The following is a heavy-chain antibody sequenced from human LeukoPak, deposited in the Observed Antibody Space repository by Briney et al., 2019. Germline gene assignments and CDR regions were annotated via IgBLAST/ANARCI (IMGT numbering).Heavy chain of an antibody. J-gene: IGHJ4*02. CDR2: ISYDGGNK. CDR1: GFTFWSYG. D-gene: IGHD6-19*01. CDR3: ARDGSGHEGVFDY. V-gene: IGHV3-30*03. Sequence: GGSLRPSCAASGFTFWSYGMHWVRQAPGKGLEWVAVISYDGGNKYYADSVKGRFTISRDNSKNTVYLQMNSLRAEDTAVYYCARDGSGHEGVFDYWGQGTLVTVSS.